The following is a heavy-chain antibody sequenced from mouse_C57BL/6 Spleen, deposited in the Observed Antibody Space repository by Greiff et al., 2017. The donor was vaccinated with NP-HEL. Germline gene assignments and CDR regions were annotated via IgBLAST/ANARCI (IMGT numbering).Heavy chain of an antibody. V-gene: IGHV14-3*01. CDR1: GFNIKNTY. J-gene: IGHJ4*01. CDR2: IDPANGNT. D-gene: IGHD1-1*01. CDR3: ARTLLTTVVAFYAMDY. Sequence: EVQLQQSVAELVRPGASVKLSCTASGFNIKNTYMHWVKQRPEQGLEWIGRIDPANGNTKYDPKFQGKATITADTSSNTAYLQLSSLTSEDTAIYYCARTLLTTVVAFYAMDYWGQGTSVTVSS.